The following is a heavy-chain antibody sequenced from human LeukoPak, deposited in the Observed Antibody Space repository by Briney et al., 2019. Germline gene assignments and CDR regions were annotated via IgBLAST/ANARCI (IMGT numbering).Heavy chain of an antibody. D-gene: IGHD6-13*01. V-gene: IGHV1-69*13. CDR3: ARDLGGQQLVRFDY. CDR2: IIPIFGTA. CDR1: GGTFSSYA. Sequence: ASVKVSCKASGGTFSSYAISWVRQAPGQGLEWMGGIIPIFGTANYAQKFQGRVTITADESTSTAYMELRSLRSDDTAVYYCARDLGGQQLVRFDYWGQGTLVTVSS. J-gene: IGHJ4*02.